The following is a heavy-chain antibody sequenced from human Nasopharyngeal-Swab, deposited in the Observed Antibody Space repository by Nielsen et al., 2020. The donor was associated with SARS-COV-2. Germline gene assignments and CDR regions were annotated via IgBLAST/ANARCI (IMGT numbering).Heavy chain of an antibody. V-gene: IGHV3-33*01. J-gene: IGHJ6*03. CDR1: GFPFSSYG. CDR2: IWYDGSNK. D-gene: IGHD2-8*02. CDR3: ARDLGVYAILHYMDV. Sequence: GGSLRLSCAASGFPFSSYGMHWVRQAPGKGLEWVAVIWYDGSNKYYADSVKGRFTISRDNSKNTLYLQMNSLRAEDTAVYYCARDLGVYAILHYMDVWGKGTTVTVSS.